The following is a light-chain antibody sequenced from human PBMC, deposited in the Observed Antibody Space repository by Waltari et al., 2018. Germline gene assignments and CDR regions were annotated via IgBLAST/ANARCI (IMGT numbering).Light chain of an antibody. V-gene: IGKV4-1*01. Sequence: DIVMTQSPDSLAVSLGERATINCKSSQTISYSSNNKNYLAWYQKKPGQPPRLLISWASSRESGVPDRLSGSGSGTDFTLTISSLQVEDVASYYCQQYYSVPLTFGQGTKVGIK. CDR1: QTISYSSNNKNY. J-gene: IGKJ1*01. CDR2: WAS. CDR3: QQYYSVPLT.